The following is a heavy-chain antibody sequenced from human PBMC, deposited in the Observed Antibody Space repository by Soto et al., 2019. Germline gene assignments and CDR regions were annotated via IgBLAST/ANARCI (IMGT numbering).Heavy chain of an antibody. Sequence: QVQVQQWGAGLLKPSDTLSLTCAVYGGSFTGYYWSGIRQPPGKGVEWIGEINNSGSTNYNPSLKSRVTISVDTPKNQFSLKLTSVTAADTAVYYCGRGGGAWYVDHWGQGTLVTVSS. D-gene: IGHD6-19*01. CDR3: GRGGGAWYVDH. J-gene: IGHJ5*02. CDR1: GGSFTGYY. V-gene: IGHV4-34*01. CDR2: INNSGST.